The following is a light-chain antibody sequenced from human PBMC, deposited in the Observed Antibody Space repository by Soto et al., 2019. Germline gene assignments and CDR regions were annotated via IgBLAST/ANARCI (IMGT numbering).Light chain of an antibody. CDR1: ESVDDW. Sequence: VLTQSPATLSSSLGERCTLSCMAIESVDDWLAWYEQKPCQSPKLLIYDACNRCTGIPARCSGSGSGTDVSLTISRLEPEDVEVYYCQQRSNWRWSFGQGTKVDIK. CDR2: DAC. V-gene: IGKV3-11*01. CDR3: QQRSNWRWS. J-gene: IGKJ1*01.